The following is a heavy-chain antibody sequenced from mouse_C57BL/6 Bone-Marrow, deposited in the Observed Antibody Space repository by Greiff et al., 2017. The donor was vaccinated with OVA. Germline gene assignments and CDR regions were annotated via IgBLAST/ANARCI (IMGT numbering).Heavy chain of an antibody. Sequence: VQLQQSGAELVRPGASVTLSCKASGYTFTDYEMHWVKQTPVHGLEWIGAIDPETGGTAYNQKFKGKAILTADKSSSTAYMELRSLTSEDSAVYYCTRRGWLKYYFDYWGKGTTLTVSS. J-gene: IGHJ2*01. CDR3: TRRGWLKYYFDY. V-gene: IGHV1-15*01. D-gene: IGHD2-3*01. CDR2: IDPETGGT. CDR1: GYTFTDYE.